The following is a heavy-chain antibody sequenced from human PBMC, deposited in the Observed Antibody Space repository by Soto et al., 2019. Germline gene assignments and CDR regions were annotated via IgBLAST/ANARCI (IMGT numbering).Heavy chain of an antibody. CDR2: IYYTGTT. Sequence: SETLSLTCTVSYASINNYHWTWIRQPPGKGLEWIAYIYYTGTTNFNPSLKSRVTISMDTSKNQFSLKLRSVTAADTAVYYCARLPASGSYYSYFDYWGQGTLVTVSS. CDR1: YASINNYH. J-gene: IGHJ4*02. D-gene: IGHD1-26*01. V-gene: IGHV4-59*08. CDR3: ARLPASGSYYSYFDY.